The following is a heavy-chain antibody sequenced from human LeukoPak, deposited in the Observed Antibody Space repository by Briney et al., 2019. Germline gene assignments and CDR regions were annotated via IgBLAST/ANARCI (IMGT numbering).Heavy chain of an antibody. J-gene: IGHJ4*02. Sequence: PGGPLRLSCAASGFTFSSYEMNWVHQAPGKGLAWVSYISSSGSTIYYADSVKGRFTISRDNAKNSLYLQMNSLRAEDTAVYYCARDQGRRGVDYFDYWGQGTLVTVSS. D-gene: IGHD1-1*01. CDR2: ISSSGSTI. CDR1: GFTFSSYE. V-gene: IGHV3-48*03. CDR3: ARDQGRRGVDYFDY.